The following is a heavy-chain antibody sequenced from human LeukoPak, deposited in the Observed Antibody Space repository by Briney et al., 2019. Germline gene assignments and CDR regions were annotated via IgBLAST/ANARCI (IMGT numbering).Heavy chain of an antibody. V-gene: IGHV3-53*01. CDR3: ARDSSGQKSFDY. D-gene: IGHD3-22*01. Sequence: GGSLRLSCAASGFTVSSNYMSWVRQAPGKGLEWVSVIYSGGSTYYADSVKGRFTISRDNSKNTLYLQMNSLRAEDTAVYYCARDSSGQKSFDYWGQGTLVTVSS. CDR1: GFTVSSNY. J-gene: IGHJ4*02. CDR2: IYSGGST.